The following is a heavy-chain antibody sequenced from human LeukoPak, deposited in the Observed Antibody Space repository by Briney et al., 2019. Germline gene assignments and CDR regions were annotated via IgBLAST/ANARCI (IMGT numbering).Heavy chain of an antibody. CDR2: INSDGSST. D-gene: IGHD5-12*01. CDR1: GFTFSSYW. J-gene: IGHJ4*02. Sequence: GGSLRLSCAASGFTFSSYWMHWVRQAPGKGLVRVSRINSDGSSTSYADSVKGRFTISRDNAKNTLYLQMNSLRAEDTAVYYCARGVTVAAITPLDYWGQGTLVTVSS. CDR3: ARGVTVAAITPLDY. V-gene: IGHV3-74*01.